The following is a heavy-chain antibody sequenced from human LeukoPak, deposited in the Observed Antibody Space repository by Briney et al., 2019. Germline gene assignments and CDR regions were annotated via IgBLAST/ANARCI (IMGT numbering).Heavy chain of an antibody. CDR3: ARAGYTISSYRFDY. CDR2: IYTTGRT. CDR1: GGSISSYW. Sequence: SETLSLTCSVSGGSISSYWWSWIRQPAGKGLEFICRIYTTGRTNYNPPLKSRVSMSVDTSKNKSSPELRSVTAADTAVYFCARAGYTISSYRFDYWGQGALVTVSS. J-gene: IGHJ4*02. D-gene: IGHD3-16*02. V-gene: IGHV4-4*07.